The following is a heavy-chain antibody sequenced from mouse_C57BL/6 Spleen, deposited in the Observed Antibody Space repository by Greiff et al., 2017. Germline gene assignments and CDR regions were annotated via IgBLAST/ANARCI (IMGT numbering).Heavy chain of an antibody. CDR2: ISTYYGDA. CDR1: GYTFTDYA. D-gene: IGHD2-4*01. Sequence: QVQLQQSGPELVRPGVSVTISCKGSGYTFTDYAMHWVKQSHANSLEWIGVISTYYGDASYNQKFKDKATMTEDKSSSTAYMELARLTSEDSAVYYCASWNYDPPWFAYWGQGTLVTVSA. CDR3: ASWNYDPPWFAY. V-gene: IGHV1-67*01. J-gene: IGHJ3*01.